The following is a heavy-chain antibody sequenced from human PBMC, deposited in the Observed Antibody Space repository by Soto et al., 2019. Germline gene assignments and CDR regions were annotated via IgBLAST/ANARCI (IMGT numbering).Heavy chain of an antibody. CDR2: IYHSGST. CDR3: ARVPGL. J-gene: IGHJ2*01. D-gene: IGHD3-10*01. Sequence: QLQLQESGSGLVKPSQTLSLTCAVSGGSISSGGYSWSWIRQPPGKGLEWIGYIYHSGSTYYNPAVKSRVPISVARSTNQFSLRLSSVTAADTAVYYCARVPGLWGRGTLVTVSS. CDR1: GGSISSGGYS. V-gene: IGHV4-30-2*01.